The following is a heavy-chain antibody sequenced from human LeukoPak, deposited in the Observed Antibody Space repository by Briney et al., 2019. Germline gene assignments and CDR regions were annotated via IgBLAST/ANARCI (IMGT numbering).Heavy chain of an antibody. CDR3: AKEAVAGHYYYYYMDV. CDR2: ISGSGGST. V-gene: IGHV3-23*01. Sequence: GGSLRLSCAASGFTFSSYAMSWVRQAPGKGLEWVSAISGSGGSTYYADSVKGRFTISRDNSKNTLYLQMNSLGAEDTAVYYCAKEAVAGHYYYYYMDVWGKGTTVTVSS. CDR1: GFTFSSYA. J-gene: IGHJ6*03. D-gene: IGHD6-19*01.